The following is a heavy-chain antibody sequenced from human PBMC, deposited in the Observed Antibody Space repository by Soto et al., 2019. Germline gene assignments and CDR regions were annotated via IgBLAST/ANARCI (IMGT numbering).Heavy chain of an antibody. CDR1: GFTFSPFW. CDR3: ARDRGNSDSCDI. Sequence: PGGSLRLSCAASGFTFSPFWMHWVRQAPGKGLVWVSHINSDGSTIVYEDSVKGRFAISRDNAKNTLYLQMNSLRVEVTAVYFCARDRGNSDSCDIWREGTMVTVSS. V-gene: IGHV3-74*01. D-gene: IGHD3-22*01. J-gene: IGHJ3*02. CDR2: INSDGSTI.